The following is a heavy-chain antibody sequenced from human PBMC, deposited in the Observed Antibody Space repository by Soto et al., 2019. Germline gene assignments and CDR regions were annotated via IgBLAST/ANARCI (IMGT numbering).Heavy chain of an antibody. CDR2: MSFDETKK. J-gene: IGHJ6*02. D-gene: IGHD1-26*01. CDR1: GFTFSNYA. V-gene: IGHV3-30-3*01. Sequence: QVRLVESGGGVVQPGRSLRLSCAASGFTFSNYAMHWVRQAPGKGLEWVAVMSFDETKKYHAASVEGRFTISRDNSQNTLDLQQNRLRPADTALNYCASSHAPSHVATTAFFFALDVWGQGTTVVVSS. CDR3: ASSHAPSHVATTAFFFALDV.